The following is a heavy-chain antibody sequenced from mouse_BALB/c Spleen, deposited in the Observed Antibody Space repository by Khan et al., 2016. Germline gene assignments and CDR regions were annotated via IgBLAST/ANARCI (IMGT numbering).Heavy chain of an antibody. Sequence: QVQLKQSGAELVRPGSSVKISCKASGYAFSSYWMNWVKQRPGQGLEWIGQIYPGDGDTNYNGKLKGKATQTADKSSSTAYMPLSSLPSEDFAVYFCAAEAYGYDTFAYWGQGALVTVSA. V-gene: IGHV1-80*01. J-gene: IGHJ3*01. D-gene: IGHD2-2*01. CDR1: GYAFSSYW. CDR2: IYPGDGDT. CDR3: AAEAYGYDTFAY.